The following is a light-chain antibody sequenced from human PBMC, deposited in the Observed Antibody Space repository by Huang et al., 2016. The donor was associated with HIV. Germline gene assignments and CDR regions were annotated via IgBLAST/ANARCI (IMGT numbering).Light chain of an antibody. Sequence: DIQMTQSPSSLSAPVGDRIIITCQASQDIADYLNWYRQKSGEAPNLLIHTASNLETGVPSRFRGSGSGTHFTFTITSLQPEDIGTYYCQQYKTVPITFGQGTRLDIK. CDR1: QDIADY. V-gene: IGKV1-33*01. CDR3: QQYKTVPIT. J-gene: IGKJ5*01. CDR2: TAS.